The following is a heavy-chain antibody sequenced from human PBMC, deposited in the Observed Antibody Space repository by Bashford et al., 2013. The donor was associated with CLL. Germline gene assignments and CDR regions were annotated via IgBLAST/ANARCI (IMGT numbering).Heavy chain of an antibody. Sequence: SETLSLTCAVTGGSISSSDWWSWGPPVPTGWGWSGLEKGHLSGRTNYNPYPQQSSHHSVDKSKNQFSLNLNSVTAADTAVYYCTKDGRLLSLWGPGILVDRLL. V-gene: IGHV4-4*02. D-gene: IGHD2-15*01. CDR3: TKDGRLLSL. J-gene: IGHJ4*02. CDR2: GHLSGRT. CDR1: GGSISSSDW.